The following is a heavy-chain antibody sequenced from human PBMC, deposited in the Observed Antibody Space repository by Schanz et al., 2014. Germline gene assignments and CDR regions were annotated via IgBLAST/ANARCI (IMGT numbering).Heavy chain of an antibody. Sequence: QLQMQTSGPGLVRPWETLSLTCTVSGGSISDSGAYWGWFRQTPGKGLEWIANLFYGGSKYYNPPFESRVPMSVAAPTTQSSLRLASVTAADTGVYYCARHNRVWFGKEGCWGQGTLVTVSS. V-gene: IGHV4-39*01. D-gene: IGHD3-10*01. J-gene: IGHJ4*02. CDR3: ARHNRVWFGKEGC. CDR2: LFYGGSK. CDR1: GGSISDSGAY.